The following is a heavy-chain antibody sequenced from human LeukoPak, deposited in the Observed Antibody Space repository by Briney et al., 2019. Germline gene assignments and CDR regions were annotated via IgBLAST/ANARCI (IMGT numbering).Heavy chain of an antibody. CDR1: VYTFTNFY. J-gene: IGHJ4*02. CDR3: ARRPINCIITDCYVDY. V-gene: IGHV1-2*02. Sequence: ASVKVSCKASVYTFTNFYIHWVRQAPGQGLEWMGWMNPNSGDTSYAREFQDRVTMTRDTSLSTAYMELSRLRSDDTAVYFCARRPINCIITDCYVDYWGQGTLVTVSS. D-gene: IGHD2-2*01. CDR2: MNPNSGDT.